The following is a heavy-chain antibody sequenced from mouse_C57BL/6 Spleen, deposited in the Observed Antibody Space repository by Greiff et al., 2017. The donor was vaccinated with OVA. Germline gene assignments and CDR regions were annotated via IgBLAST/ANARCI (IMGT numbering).Heavy chain of an antibody. CDR1: GYTFTSYW. Sequence: QVHVKQPGAELVKPGASVKMSCKASGYTFTSYWITWVKQRPGQGLEWIGDIYPGSGSTNYNEKFKSKATLTVDTSSSTAYMQLSSLTSEDSAVYYCARSDDYEGFAYWGQGTLVTVSA. J-gene: IGHJ3*01. V-gene: IGHV1-55*01. CDR2: IYPGSGST. CDR3: ARSDDYEGFAY. D-gene: IGHD2-4*01.